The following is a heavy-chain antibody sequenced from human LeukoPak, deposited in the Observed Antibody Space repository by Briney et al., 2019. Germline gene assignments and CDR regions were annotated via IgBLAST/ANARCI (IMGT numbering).Heavy chain of an antibody. J-gene: IGHJ4*02. V-gene: IGHV4-38-2*01. CDR2: IYHSGST. Sequence: SETLSLTCAVSGYSISSGYYWGWIRPPPGKGLEWIGIIYHSGSTYYNPSLKSRVTISVDTSKNQFSLKLSSVTAADTAVYYCARRGDGYNSPPFDYWGQGTLVTVSS. CDR3: ARRGDGYNSPPFDY. D-gene: IGHD5-24*01. CDR1: GYSISSGYY.